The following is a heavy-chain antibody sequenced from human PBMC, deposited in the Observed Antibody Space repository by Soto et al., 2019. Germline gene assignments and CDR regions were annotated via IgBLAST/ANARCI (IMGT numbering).Heavy chain of an antibody. J-gene: IGHJ6*02. D-gene: IGHD2-2*01. CDR1: GGSLSSGGYY. Sequence: PSETLSLTXTVSGGSLSSGGYYWSWIRQHPGKGLEWIGYIYYSGSTYYNPSLKSRVTISVDTSKNQFSLKLSSVTAADTAVYYCARDLYCSSTSCFYYYGMDVWGQGTTVTVSS. CDR3: ARDLYCSSTSCFYYYGMDV. CDR2: IYYSGST. V-gene: IGHV4-31*02.